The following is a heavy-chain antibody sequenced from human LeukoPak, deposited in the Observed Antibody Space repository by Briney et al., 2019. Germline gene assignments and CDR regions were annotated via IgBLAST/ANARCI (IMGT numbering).Heavy chain of an antibody. D-gene: IGHD6-13*01. CDR2: IYYSGST. CDR3: AREFREAAAGTRGFDY. Sequence: PSETLPLTCTVSGGSISSGGYYWSWIRQHPGKGLEWIGYIYYSGSTYYNPSLKSRVTISVDTSKNQFSLKLSSVTAADTAVYYCAREFREAAAGTRGFDYWGQGTLVTVSS. V-gene: IGHV4-31*03. CDR1: GGSISSGGYY. J-gene: IGHJ4*02.